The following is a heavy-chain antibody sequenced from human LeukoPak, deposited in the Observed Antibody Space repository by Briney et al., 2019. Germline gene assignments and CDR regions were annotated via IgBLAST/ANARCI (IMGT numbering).Heavy chain of an antibody. CDR2: INPNSGGT. CDR3: ACFDKRGYFDY. Sequence: GASVKVSSKAPGYTFTGYYMHWVRQAPGQGLEWMGWINPNSGGTNYAQKFQGRVTMTRDTSISTAYMELSRLRSDDTAVYYCACFDKRGYFDYWGQGTPVTVSS. CDR1: GYTFTGYY. V-gene: IGHV1-2*02. J-gene: IGHJ4*01. D-gene: IGHD3-16*01.